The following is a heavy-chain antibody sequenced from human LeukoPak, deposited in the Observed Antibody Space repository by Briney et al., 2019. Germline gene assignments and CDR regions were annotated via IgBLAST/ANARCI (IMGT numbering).Heavy chain of an antibody. Sequence: PGGSLRLSCAASGFTVSSNYMSWVRQAPGKGLEWVAFIRYDGSNKYCADSVKGRFTVSRDNTKNTLYLQMNSLRAEDTAAYYCAKEKNDYSDYSYMDVWGKGTTVTVSS. D-gene: IGHD4-11*01. CDR1: GFTVSSNY. V-gene: IGHV3-30*02. J-gene: IGHJ6*03. CDR2: IRYDGSNK. CDR3: AKEKNDYSDYSYMDV.